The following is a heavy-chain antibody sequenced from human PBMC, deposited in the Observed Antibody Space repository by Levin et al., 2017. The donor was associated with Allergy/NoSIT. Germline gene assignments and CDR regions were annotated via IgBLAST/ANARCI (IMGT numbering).Heavy chain of an antibody. CDR3: ARDLGSSSWWGWFDP. CDR1: GFTFSRSG. V-gene: IGHV3-7*04. D-gene: IGHD6-6*01. Sequence: GGSLRLSCAASGFTFSRSGMSLVRQAPGEGLEWVANIKEDGSGENYVGSVKGRFTISRDNTKGSLFLEMNSLRAEDTAVYYCARDLGSSSWWGWFDPWGQGTRVTVSS. J-gene: IGHJ5*02. CDR2: IKEDGSGE.